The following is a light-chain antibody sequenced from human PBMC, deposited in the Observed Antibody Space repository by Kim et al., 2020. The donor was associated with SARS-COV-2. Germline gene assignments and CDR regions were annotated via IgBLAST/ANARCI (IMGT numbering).Light chain of an antibody. CDR1: GGSIASND. V-gene: IGLV6-57*02. CDR2: EDD. J-gene: IGLJ2*01. CDR3: QSYDSNNQGV. Sequence: KTVTISCAGSGGSIASNDVQWYQQRPGSAPTTVIYEDDQRPSGVPDRFSGSIDSSSNSASLTISGLKTEDEADYYCQSYDSNNQGVFGGGTQLTVL.